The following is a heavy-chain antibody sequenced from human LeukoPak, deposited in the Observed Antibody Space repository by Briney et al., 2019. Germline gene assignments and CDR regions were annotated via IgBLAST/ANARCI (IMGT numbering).Heavy chain of an antibody. J-gene: IGHJ3*02. CDR2: ISTSSSYI. V-gene: IGHV3-21*01. CDR3: ARDKVNTGLDAFDI. D-gene: IGHD5-18*01. Sequence: GGSLRLSCAASGFTFSSYSMNWVRQAPGKGLEWVSSISTSSSYIYYADSVKGRFTISRDSAKNSLYLQMNSLRAEDTAVYYCARDKVNTGLDAFDIWGPGTMVTVSS. CDR1: GFTFSSYS.